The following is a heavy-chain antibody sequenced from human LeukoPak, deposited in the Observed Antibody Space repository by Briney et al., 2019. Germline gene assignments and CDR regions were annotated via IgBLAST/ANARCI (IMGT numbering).Heavy chain of an antibody. CDR2: INPNSGGT. J-gene: IGHJ4*02. V-gene: IGHV1-2*02. CDR3: ARDEYDSSGYYFDY. D-gene: IGHD3-22*01. CDR1: GYTFTGYY. Sequence: ASVKVSCKASGYTFTGYYMHWVRQAPGQGLEWMGWINPNSGGTDYAQKFQGRVTMTRDTSISTAYMELSRLRSDDTAVYYCARDEYDSSGYYFDYWGQGTLVTVSS.